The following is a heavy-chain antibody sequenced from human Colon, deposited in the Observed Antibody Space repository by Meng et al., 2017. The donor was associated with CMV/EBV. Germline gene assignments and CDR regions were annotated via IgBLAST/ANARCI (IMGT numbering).Heavy chain of an antibody. Sequence: GGSLRLSCAASGFTFSTYSMTWVRQAPGKGLEWVSSISSSNTYIYYADSVKGRFTISRDNAKNSLYLQMNSLRAEDTAVYYCARDDGSVVPSSAYWGQGTLVTVSS. V-gene: IGHV3-21*01. J-gene: IGHJ4*02. CDR2: ISSSNTYI. CDR3: ARDDGSVVPSSAY. D-gene: IGHD2-2*01. CDR1: GFTFSTYS.